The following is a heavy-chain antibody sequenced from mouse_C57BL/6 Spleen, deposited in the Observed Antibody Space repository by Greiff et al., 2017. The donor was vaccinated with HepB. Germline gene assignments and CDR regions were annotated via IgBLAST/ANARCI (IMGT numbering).Heavy chain of an antibody. D-gene: IGHD1-1*01. Sequence: EVQLVESGGDLVKPGGSLKLSCAASGFTFSSYGMSWVRQTPDKRLEWVATISSGGSYTYYPDSVKGRCTITRDNAKNTLYLQLSSLKSEDTAMYYCASLSGSSLHWYFDVWGTGTTVTVSS. J-gene: IGHJ1*03. CDR1: GFTFSSYG. CDR3: ASLSGSSLHWYFDV. CDR2: ISSGGSYT. V-gene: IGHV5-6*01.